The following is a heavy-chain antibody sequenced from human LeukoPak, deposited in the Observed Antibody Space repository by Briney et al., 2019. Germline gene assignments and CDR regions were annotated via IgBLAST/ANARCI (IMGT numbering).Heavy chain of an antibody. CDR3: ARLSTMIVNAFDI. Sequence: PSETLSLTCAVYGGSFSGYYWSWIRQPPGKGLEWIGEINHSGSTNYNPSLKSRVTISVDTSKNQFSLKLSSVTAADTAVYYCARLSTMIVNAFDIWGQGTMVTVSS. V-gene: IGHV4-34*01. J-gene: IGHJ3*02. D-gene: IGHD3-22*01. CDR2: INHSGST. CDR1: GGSFSGYY.